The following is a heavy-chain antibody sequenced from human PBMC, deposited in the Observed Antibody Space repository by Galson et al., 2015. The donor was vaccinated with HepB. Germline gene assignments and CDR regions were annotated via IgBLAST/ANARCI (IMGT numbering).Heavy chain of an antibody. CDR1: GFTFNDYY. CDR2: ISSSGTYI. D-gene: IGHD5-12*01. CDR3: ARARNRGGYSGYDFGY. J-gene: IGHJ4*02. V-gene: IGHV3-11*06. Sequence: SLRLSCAASGFTFNDYYMSWIRQAPGKGLEWISYISSSGTYINYADSVKGRFTISRVNAKNSLYLQMNSLRAEDTAVYYCARARNRGGYSGYDFGYWGQGTLVTVSS.